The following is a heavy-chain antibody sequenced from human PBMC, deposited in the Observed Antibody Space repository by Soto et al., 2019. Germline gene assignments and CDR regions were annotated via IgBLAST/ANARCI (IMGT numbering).Heavy chain of an antibody. CDR1: GFTFSSYT. V-gene: IGHV3-23*05. J-gene: IGHJ4*02. CDR2: IYSGGNT. D-gene: IGHD2-15*01. CDR3: AKNRQRDDAATLDS. Sequence: GSLRLSCAASGFTFSSYTMAWVRQAPGKGLEWVSEIYSGGNTFYADSMKGRITISRDNSKNMLYLQMNSLRVEDTALYYCAKNRQRDDAATLDSWGQGTLVTVSS.